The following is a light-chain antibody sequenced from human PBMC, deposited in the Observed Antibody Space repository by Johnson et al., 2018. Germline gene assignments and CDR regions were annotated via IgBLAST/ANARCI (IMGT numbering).Light chain of an antibody. J-gene: IGLJ1*01. Sequence: QSVLTQPPSVSAAPGQKVTISCSGSSSNIGNNYVSWYQQLPGTAPKLLIYENNKRPSGIPDRFSGSKSGPSATLGITGLQTGDEAEYYCGTWDSGLSAGNGFGTGTKVTGL. CDR3: GTWDSGLSAGNG. CDR2: ENN. CDR1: SSNIGNNY. V-gene: IGLV1-51*02.